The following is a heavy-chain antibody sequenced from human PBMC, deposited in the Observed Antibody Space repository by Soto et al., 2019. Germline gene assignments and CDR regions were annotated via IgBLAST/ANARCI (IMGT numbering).Heavy chain of an antibody. V-gene: IGHV1-18*01. Sequence: QVQLVQSGAEVKKPGASVKVSCKASGYTFTDYGISWVRQAPGQGLEWMGWISGYNGNTDYAQSFQGRVTMTTDTATSTAYMELRSLRSADTAVFFCARDSGNLGVWAYVFDYWGQGTLVTVSS. CDR1: GYTFTDYG. CDR3: ARDSGNLGVWAYVFDY. CDR2: ISGYNGNT. J-gene: IGHJ4*02. D-gene: IGHD1-26*01.